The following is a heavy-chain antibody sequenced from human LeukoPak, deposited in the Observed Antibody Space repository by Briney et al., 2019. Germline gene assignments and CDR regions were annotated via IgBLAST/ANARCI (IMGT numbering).Heavy chain of an antibody. CDR2: ISWNSGTI. D-gene: IGHD6-25*01. CDR3: AKDNAPDRSGSDY. CDR1: GFTFDDYA. V-gene: IGHV3-9*01. Sequence: GGSLRLSCAASGFTFDDYAMHWVRQAPGKGLEWVSGISWNSGTIGYADSVKGRFTISRDNAKNSLYLQMNSLRPEDTALYYCAKDNAPDRSGSDYWGQGTLVTVSS. J-gene: IGHJ4*02.